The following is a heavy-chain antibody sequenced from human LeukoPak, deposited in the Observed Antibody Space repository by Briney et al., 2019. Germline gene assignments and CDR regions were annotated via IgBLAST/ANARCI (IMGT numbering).Heavy chain of an antibody. Sequence: GASVKVSCKASGYTFTSYGISWVRQATGQGLEWMGWISAYNGNTNYAQKLQGRVTMTTDTSTSTAYMELRSLRSDDTAVYYCARDNYDILTGNFGYWGQGTLVTVSS. D-gene: IGHD3-9*01. CDR1: GYTFTSYG. J-gene: IGHJ4*02. CDR3: ARDNYDILTGNFGY. CDR2: ISAYNGNT. V-gene: IGHV1-18*01.